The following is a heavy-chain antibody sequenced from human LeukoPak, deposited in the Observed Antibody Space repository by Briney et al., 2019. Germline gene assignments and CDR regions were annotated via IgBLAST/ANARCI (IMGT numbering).Heavy chain of an antibody. CDR1: GGSISSYY. CDR3: ARGGTPRGFTIFGVVIEAPLPYYYYYGMDV. V-gene: IGHV4-4*07. D-gene: IGHD3-3*01. J-gene: IGHJ6*02. CDR2: IYTSGSP. Sequence: SETLSLTCTVSGGSISSYYWSWIRQPAGKGLEWIGRIYTSGSPNYNPSFKCRVSMSGDTSMNKFSLKLSSVTAADTAVYYCARGGTPRGFTIFGVVIEAPLPYYYYYGMDVWGQGTTVTVSS.